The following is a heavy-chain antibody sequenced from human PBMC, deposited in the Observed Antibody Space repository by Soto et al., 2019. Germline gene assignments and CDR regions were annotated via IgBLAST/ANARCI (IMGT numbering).Heavy chain of an antibody. D-gene: IGHD2-15*01. CDR3: ASGGGTVVVVAASPLFDY. V-gene: IGHV4-39*01. Sequence: QLQLQESGPGLVKPSETLSLTCTVSGGSISSSSYYWGWIRQPPGKGLEWIGSIYYSGSTYYNPSLKSRVTISVDTSKNQFSLKLSSVTAADTAVYYCASGGGTVVVVAASPLFDYWGQGTLVTVSS. J-gene: IGHJ4*02. CDR1: GGSISSSSYY. CDR2: IYYSGST.